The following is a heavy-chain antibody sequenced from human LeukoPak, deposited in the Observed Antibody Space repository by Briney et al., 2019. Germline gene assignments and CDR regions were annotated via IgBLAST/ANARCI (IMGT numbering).Heavy chain of an antibody. D-gene: IGHD5-18*01. CDR1: GGTFSSYA. V-gene: IGHV1-69*04. CDR2: IIPILGIA. J-gene: IGHJ4*02. Sequence: GASVKVSCKASGGTFSSYAISWVRQAPGEGLEWMGRIIPILGIANYAQKFQGRVTITADKSTSTAYMELSSLRSEDTAVYYCTRGGVRSYGYENGGELIDYWGQGTLVTVSS. CDR3: TRGGVRSYGYENGGELIDY.